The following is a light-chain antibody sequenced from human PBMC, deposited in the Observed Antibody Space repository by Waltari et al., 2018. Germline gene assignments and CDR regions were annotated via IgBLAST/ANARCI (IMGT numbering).Light chain of an antibody. J-gene: IGLJ2*01. CDR1: RSDVGGYNY. CDR2: DVG. Sequence: QSALTQPASVSGSPGQSITISCTGIRSDVGGYNYVSWYQQHPGKAPKVMIYDVGYRPSGVSSRFSGSKSGNTASLTISGLQAEDEADYYCTSYASSSTLVFGGGTKLTVL. V-gene: IGLV2-14*03. CDR3: TSYASSSTLV.